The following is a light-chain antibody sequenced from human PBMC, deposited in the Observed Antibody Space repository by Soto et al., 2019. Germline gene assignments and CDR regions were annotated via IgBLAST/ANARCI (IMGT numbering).Light chain of an antibody. CDR1: SSDVGGYNY. Sequence: QSALTQPPSASGSLGQSVTISCTGTSSDVGGYNYVSWHQQHPGKAPKVMIYEVTKRPPGVPDRFSGSKSGNTASLTVSGPQAGDEAVYSCSSFAGGGNPVLLGGGTKLTVL. CDR3: SSFAGGGNPVL. CDR2: EVT. J-gene: IGLJ2*01. V-gene: IGLV2-8*01.